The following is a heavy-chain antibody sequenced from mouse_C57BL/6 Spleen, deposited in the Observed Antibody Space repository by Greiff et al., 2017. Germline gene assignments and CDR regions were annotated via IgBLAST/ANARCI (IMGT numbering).Heavy chain of an antibody. CDR3: ASPHYYGSSSWYFDV. CDR2: INPNNGGT. D-gene: IGHD1-1*01. J-gene: IGHJ1*03. CDR1: GYTFTDYY. V-gene: IGHV1-26*01. Sequence: EVQLQQSGPELVKPGASVKISCKASGYTFTDYYMNWVKQSHGKSLEWIGDINPNNGGTSYNQKFKGKATLTVDKSSSTAYMELRSLTSEASAVYYCASPHYYGSSSWYFDVWGTGTTVTVSS.